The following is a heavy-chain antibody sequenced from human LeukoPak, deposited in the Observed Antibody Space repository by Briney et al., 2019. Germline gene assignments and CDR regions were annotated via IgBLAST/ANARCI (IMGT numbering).Heavy chain of an antibody. D-gene: IGHD4-23*01. Sequence: SQTLSLTYAISVDSVPNSSDAWNWIRQSPPRGLAWLGRTYYRSKWYYDYAVSVKSRISINPDTGKNQFSLQLNSVTPEDTAVYYCARMTTVVTRAYDYWGQGTLVTVSS. CDR1: VDSVPNSSDA. CDR3: ARMTTVVTRAYDY. J-gene: IGHJ4*02. CDR2: TYYRSKWYY. V-gene: IGHV6-1*01.